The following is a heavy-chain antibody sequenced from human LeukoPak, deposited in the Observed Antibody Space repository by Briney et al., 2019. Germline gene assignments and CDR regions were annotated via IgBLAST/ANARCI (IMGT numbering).Heavy chain of an antibody. CDR1: GFTFSSYW. CDR2: IISDGSTT. Sequence: GGSLRLSCAASGFTFSSYWMQWVRQAPGKGLVWVSRIISDGSTTNYADSVKGRFTISRDNAKNTLYLQMNSLRVEDTAVYYCARDRIPYCSGVSCSVDVWGQGTTVTVSS. V-gene: IGHV3-74*01. J-gene: IGHJ6*02. CDR3: ARDRIPYCSGVSCSVDV. D-gene: IGHD2-15*01.